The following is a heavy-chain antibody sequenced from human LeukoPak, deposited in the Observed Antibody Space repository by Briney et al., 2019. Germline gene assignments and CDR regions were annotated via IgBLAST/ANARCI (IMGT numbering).Heavy chain of an antibody. J-gene: IGHJ4*02. CDR2: IYTSGST. CDR1: GGSISSYY. D-gene: IGHD5-12*01. Sequence: SETLSLTCTVSGGSISSYYWSWIRQPPGKGLEWIGYIYTSGSTNYNPSLKSRVPISVDTSKNQFSLKLSSVTAADTAVYYCARGDMVATTRFDYWGQGTLVTVSS. CDR3: ARGDMVATTRFDY. V-gene: IGHV4-4*09.